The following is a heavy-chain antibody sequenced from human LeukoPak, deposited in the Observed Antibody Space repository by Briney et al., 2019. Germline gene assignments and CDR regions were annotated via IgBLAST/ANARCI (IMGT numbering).Heavy chain of an antibody. Sequence: GESLKISCKGSGYSFTSYWIGWVRQMPGKGLEWMGIIYPGDSDTRYSPSFQGQVTISADKSISTAYLQWSSLKASDTAMYYCARFQGDRGVVDYDSSGYYYFDYWGQGTLVTVSS. J-gene: IGHJ4*02. D-gene: IGHD3-22*01. CDR1: GYSFTSYW. CDR2: IYPGDSDT. V-gene: IGHV5-51*01. CDR3: ARFQGDRGVVDYDSSGYYYFDY.